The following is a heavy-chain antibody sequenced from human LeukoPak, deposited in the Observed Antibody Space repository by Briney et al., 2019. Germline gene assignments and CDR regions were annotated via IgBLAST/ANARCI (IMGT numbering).Heavy chain of an antibody. CDR2: INHSGST. CDR3: ARSRTYYYGSGSFAFDI. D-gene: IGHD3-10*01. Sequence: SQTLSLTCAVSGGSISSGGYSWSWIRQPPGKGLEWIGEINHSGSTNYNPSLKSRVTISVDTSKNQFSLKLSSVTAADTAVYYCARSRTYYYGSGSFAFDIWGQGTMVTVSS. J-gene: IGHJ3*02. CDR1: GGSISSGGYS. V-gene: IGHV4-30-2*01.